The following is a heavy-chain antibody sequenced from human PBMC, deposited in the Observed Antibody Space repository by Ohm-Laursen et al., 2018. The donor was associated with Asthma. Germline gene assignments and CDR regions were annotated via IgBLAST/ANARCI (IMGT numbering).Heavy chain of an antibody. J-gene: IGHJ5*02. Sequence: SETLSLTCAVSGVSINNNDYYWSWIRQPPGKGLEWIGYIYYSGSTHYNPSLKSRVTISVDTSKNQFSLKLSSVTAADTAVYYCARDPGDFWSGYSSWGQGTLVTVSS. V-gene: IGHV4-30-4*01. CDR1: GVSINNNDYY. D-gene: IGHD3-3*01. CDR2: IYYSGST. CDR3: ARDPGDFWSGYSS.